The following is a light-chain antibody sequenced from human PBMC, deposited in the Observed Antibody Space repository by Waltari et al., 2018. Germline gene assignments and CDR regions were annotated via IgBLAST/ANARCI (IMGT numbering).Light chain of an antibody. Sequence: DIQMTQSPSSLSASIGDRVTITCRASQVIRDDLGWYQQKPGEAPRRLSYGASTLQTGVPSRFSGSGSGTDFTLTITSLQPEDFATYYCLQHSNYPFTFGPGTTVDVK. J-gene: IGKJ3*01. CDR3: LQHSNYPFT. CDR2: GAS. CDR1: QVIRDD. V-gene: IGKV1-17*01.